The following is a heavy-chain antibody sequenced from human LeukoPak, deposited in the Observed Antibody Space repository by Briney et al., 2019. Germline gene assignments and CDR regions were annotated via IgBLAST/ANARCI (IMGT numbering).Heavy chain of an antibody. CDR3: ARDCSGTSCASVEFWFDP. CDR2: ISYDGSNK. J-gene: IGHJ5*02. V-gene: IGHV3-30*04. CDR1: GFTFSNYA. Sequence: GASLRLSCAASGFTFSNYAMSWVRQAPGKGLEWVAVISYDGSNKYYADSVKGRFTISRDNSKNTLYLQMNSLRAEDTAVYYCARDCSGTSCASVEFWFDPWGQGTLVTVSS. D-gene: IGHD2-2*01.